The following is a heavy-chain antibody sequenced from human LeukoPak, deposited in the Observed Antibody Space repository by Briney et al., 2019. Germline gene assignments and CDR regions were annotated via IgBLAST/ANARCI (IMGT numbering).Heavy chain of an antibody. V-gene: IGHV1-2*02. J-gene: IGHJ4*02. CDR3: ARSFQIVGASKGGYFDY. CDR2: INPNSGGT. D-gene: IGHD1-26*01. Sequence: ASVKVSCKASGYTFTDYYLHWVRQAPGQGLEWMGWINPNSGGTNYAQKFQGRVTMTRDTSISTAYMELSRLRSDDTAVYYCARSFQIVGASKGGYFDYWGQGTLVTVSS. CDR1: GYTFTDYY.